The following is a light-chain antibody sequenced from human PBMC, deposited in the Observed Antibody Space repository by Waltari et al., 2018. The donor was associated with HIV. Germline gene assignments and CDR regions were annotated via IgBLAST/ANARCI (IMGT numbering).Light chain of an antibody. CDR3: CSYAGSTTWL. Sequence: SALTQPASVSGSPGQAITVSCTGSSSDVGRYNLVSWYQQHPGQAPKLMIYEDDKRPSVVSNRFSGSKSGDTASLTISWLQAEDEADYYGCSYAGSTTWLCGGGTKLTVL. CDR1: SSDVGRYNL. CDR2: EDD. V-gene: IGLV2-23*01. J-gene: IGLJ3*02.